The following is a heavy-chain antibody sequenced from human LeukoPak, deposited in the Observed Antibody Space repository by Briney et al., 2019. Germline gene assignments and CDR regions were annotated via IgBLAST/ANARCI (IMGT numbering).Heavy chain of an antibody. CDR1: GFTFSSYG. V-gene: IGHV3-21*01. CDR3: ARDRGSGSCHDY. J-gene: IGHJ4*02. Sequence: GGSLRLSCAASGFTFSSYGMHWVRQAPGKGLEWVSSISSSSSYIYYADSVKGRFTISRDNAKNSLYLQMNSLRAEDTAVYYCARDRGSGSCHDYWGQGTLVTVSS. D-gene: IGHD3-10*01. CDR2: ISSSSSYI.